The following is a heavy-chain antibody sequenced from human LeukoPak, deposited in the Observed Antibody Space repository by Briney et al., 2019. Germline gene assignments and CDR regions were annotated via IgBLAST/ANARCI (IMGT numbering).Heavy chain of an antibody. Sequence: PGGSLRLSCAASGFTFSSYSMNWVRQAPGKGLEWVSSISSSSSYIYYADSVKGRFTISRDNSKNTLYLQMNSLRAEDTAVYYCAKDKTGATRRPYYFDYWGQGTLVTVSS. CDR1: GFTFSSYS. CDR2: ISSSSSYI. J-gene: IGHJ4*02. D-gene: IGHD1-26*01. CDR3: AKDKTGATRRPYYFDY. V-gene: IGHV3-21*04.